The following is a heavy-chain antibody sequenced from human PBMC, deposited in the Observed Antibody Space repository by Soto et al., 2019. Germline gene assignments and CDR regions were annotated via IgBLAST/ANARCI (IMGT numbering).Heavy chain of an antibody. D-gene: IGHD6-6*01. J-gene: IGHJ4*02. CDR2: IYWDDDK. Sequence: QITLKESGPTLVKPTQTLTLTCTFSGFSLTTNDVGVGWIRQSPGRALEWLAVIYWDDDKRYSPSLKSRLTITKDTSKNQVVLTMTNMDPVDTATYFCAHTLYSISSFDYWGQGTLLTVS. CDR1: GFSLTTNDVG. CDR3: AHTLYSISSFDY. V-gene: IGHV2-5*02.